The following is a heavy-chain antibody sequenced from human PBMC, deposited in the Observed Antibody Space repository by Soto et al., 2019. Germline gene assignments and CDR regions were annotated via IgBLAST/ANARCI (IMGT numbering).Heavy chain of an antibody. CDR2: MNPNSGNT. Sequence: ASVKVSCKASGDTFTNYDIKWVRQATGQGLEWMGWMNPNSGNTGYAQKLQGRVTMTRNTSMSTAYMELSSLRSVDTAVYYCARSTPLGDSVLWGRGTLVTVSS. J-gene: IGHJ2*01. CDR3: ARSTPLGDSVL. V-gene: IGHV1-8*01. CDR1: GDTFTNYD.